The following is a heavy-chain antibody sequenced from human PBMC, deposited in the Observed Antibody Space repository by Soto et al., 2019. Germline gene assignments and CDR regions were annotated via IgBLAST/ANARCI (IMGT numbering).Heavy chain of an antibody. CDR1: GFTCSSYG. D-gene: IGHD4-17*01. J-gene: IGHJ4*02. V-gene: IGHV3-30*18. CDR2: ISYDGSNK. CDR3: AKVRTYGADDY. Sequence: QVQLVESGGGVVQPGRSLRLSCAASGFTCSSYGMHWVRQAPGKGLEWVAVISYDGSNKYYADSVKGRFTISRDNSKNTLYLQMNSLRAEDTAVYYCAKVRTYGADDYWGRGTLVTVAS.